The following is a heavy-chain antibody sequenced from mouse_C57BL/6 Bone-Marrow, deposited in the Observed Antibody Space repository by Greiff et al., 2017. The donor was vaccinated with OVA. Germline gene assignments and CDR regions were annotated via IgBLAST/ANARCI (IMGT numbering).Heavy chain of an antibody. CDR2: IDPETGGT. CDR3: TRGNYSREFAY. CDR1: GYTFTDYE. D-gene: IGHD2-5*01. Sequence: VKLMESGAELVRPGASVTLSCKASGYTFTDYEMHWVKQTPVHGLEWIGAIDPETGGTAYNQKFKGKAILTADKSSSTAYMELRSLTSEDSAVYYCTRGNYSREFAYWGQGTLVTVSA. J-gene: IGHJ3*01. V-gene: IGHV1-15*01.